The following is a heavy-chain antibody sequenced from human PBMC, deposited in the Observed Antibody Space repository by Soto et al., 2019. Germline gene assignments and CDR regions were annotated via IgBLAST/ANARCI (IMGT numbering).Heavy chain of an antibody. V-gene: IGHV1-3*01. CDR2: INAGNGNT. J-gene: IGHJ2*01. Sequence: QVQLVQSGAEVKKPGASVQVSCKASGYTFTSYAMHWVRQAPAQRLEWMGWINAGNGNTKYSQKFQGRVTITRDTAAGTAYMELSSLRSEDTAVYYCGRGGSLYWSADRWGRGTLVTVSS. D-gene: IGHD1-26*01. CDR3: GRGGSLYWSADR. CDR1: GYTFTSYA.